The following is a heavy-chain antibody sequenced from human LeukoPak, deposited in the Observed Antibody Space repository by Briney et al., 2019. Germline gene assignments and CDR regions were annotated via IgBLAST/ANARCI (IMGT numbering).Heavy chain of an antibody. CDR3: ERDQVGAGRPPAFDF. D-gene: IGHD6-6*01. V-gene: IGHV3-7*05. Sequence: GGSLRLSCAASGLTFSTSWMDWVRQAPGKGLEWVANIKYDGSEKYYVDSVKGRFTISRDNAKNELYLQMNSLRAEDTAVYYCERDQVGAGRPPAFDFWGQGTLVTVSS. J-gene: IGHJ4*02. CDR1: GLTFSTSW. CDR2: IKYDGSEK.